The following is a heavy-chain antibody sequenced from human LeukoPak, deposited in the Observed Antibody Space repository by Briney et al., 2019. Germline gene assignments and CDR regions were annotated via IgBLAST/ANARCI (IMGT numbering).Heavy chain of an antibody. CDR3: ARDRCGSCISDAFDI. CDR1: GFTFSNNA. D-gene: IGHD2-15*01. V-gene: IGHV3-23*01. CDR2: IRSDGKT. J-gene: IGHJ3*02. Sequence: GGSLRLSCAASGFTFSNNALSWFRQAPGKGLEWVSDIRSDGKTYYAESVKGRFTISRDNSKSTLYLQMNSLRAEDTAVYYCARDRCGSCISDAFDIWGQGTMVTVSS.